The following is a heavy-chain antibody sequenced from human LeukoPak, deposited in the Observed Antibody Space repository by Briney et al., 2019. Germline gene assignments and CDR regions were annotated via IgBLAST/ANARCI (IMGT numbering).Heavy chain of an antibody. Sequence: ASVKVSCKASGYTFTGYYMHWVRQAPGQGLEWMGWINPNSGGTNYAQKFQGRVTMTTDTSTSTAYMELRSLRSDDTAVYYCAREGGSQGYAYWGQGTLVTVSS. J-gene: IGHJ4*02. V-gene: IGHV1-2*02. CDR3: AREGGSQGYAY. CDR2: INPNSGGT. D-gene: IGHD1-1*01. CDR1: GYTFTGYY.